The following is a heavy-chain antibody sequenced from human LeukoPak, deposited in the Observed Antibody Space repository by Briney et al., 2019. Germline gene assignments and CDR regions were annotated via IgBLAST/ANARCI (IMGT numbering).Heavy chain of an antibody. CDR2: IKPDGGEK. D-gene: IGHD3-10*01. CDR1: GFTFSSYW. J-gene: IGHJ5*02. V-gene: IGHV3-7*05. CDR3: VRGSSGTAVRGISWAWFDP. Sequence: GGSLRLSCAASGFTFSSYWMTWVRQAPGTGLQWVANIKPDGGEKYYVDSVKGRFTISRDNAKNSLYLEMSSLRPEDTAVYYCVRGSSGTAVRGISWAWFDPWGQGTLVTVSS.